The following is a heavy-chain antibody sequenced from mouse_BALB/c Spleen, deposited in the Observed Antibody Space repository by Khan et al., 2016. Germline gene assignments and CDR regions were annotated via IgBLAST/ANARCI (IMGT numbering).Heavy chain of an antibody. CDR3: TRVDATGDAWFAY. D-gene: IGHD3-1*01. V-gene: IGHV1-5*01. Sequence: VQLKESGTVLARPGASVKMSCKASGYTFSSYWMHWVKQRPGQGLEWIGVIYPGNSDATYNQKFKGKAELTAVTSTSTAYMELSSLTNDDSAVYYCTRVDATGDAWFAYWGQGTLVTVSA. CDR2: IYPGNSDA. CDR1: GYTFSSYW. J-gene: IGHJ3*01.